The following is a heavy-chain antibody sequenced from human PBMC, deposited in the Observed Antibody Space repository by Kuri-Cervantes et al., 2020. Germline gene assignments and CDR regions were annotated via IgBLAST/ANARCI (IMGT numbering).Heavy chain of an antibody. CDR3: AKDQNYDYVWGSYRPDYYMDV. D-gene: IGHD3-16*02. Sequence: GGSLRLSCAASGFTFSSYGMHWVRQAPGKGLEWVAFIRYDGSSKYYADSVKGRFTISRDNSKNTLYLQMNSLRAEDTAVYYCAKDQNYDYVWGSYRPDYYMDVWGKGTTVTVSS. J-gene: IGHJ6*03. V-gene: IGHV3-30*02. CDR2: IRYDGSSK. CDR1: GFTFSSYG.